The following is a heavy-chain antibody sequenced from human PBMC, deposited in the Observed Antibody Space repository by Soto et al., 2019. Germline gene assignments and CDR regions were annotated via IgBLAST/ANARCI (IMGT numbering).Heavy chain of an antibody. V-gene: IGHV3-7*01. CDR3: GTDQWGGAFDI. CDR1: GFTLSTYW. CDR2: IRPDGNEV. Sequence: PGGSLRRSCAASGFTLSTYWMAWVRQTPGKGLEFVANIRPDGNEVNYVDSVKGRFTISRDNAKNSLFLQMNSLRDDATAVYYCGTDQWGGAFDIGGQGTTVTVSS. D-gene: IGHD3-10*01. J-gene: IGHJ3*02.